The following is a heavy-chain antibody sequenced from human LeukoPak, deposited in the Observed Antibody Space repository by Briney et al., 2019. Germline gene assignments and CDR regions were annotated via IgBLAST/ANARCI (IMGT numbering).Heavy chain of an antibody. J-gene: IGHJ4*02. CDR3: ARVPLRYFDWFKYYFDY. Sequence: ASVKVSCKASGYTFTTYPMNWVRQAPGQGLEYMGWINTNTGNPTYAQGFTGRFVFSLDTSVSTAYLQIDSLKTEDTAVYYCARVPLRYFDWFKYYFDYWGQGTLVTVSS. CDR2: INTNTGNP. CDR1: GYTFTTYP. V-gene: IGHV7-4-1*01. D-gene: IGHD3-9*01.